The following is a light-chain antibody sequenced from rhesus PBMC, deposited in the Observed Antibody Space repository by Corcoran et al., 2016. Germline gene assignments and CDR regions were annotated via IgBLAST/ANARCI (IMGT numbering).Light chain of an antibody. V-gene: IGKV1-22*01. CDR3: LQYRSSPYS. CDR1: QRNSSW. CDR2: TAS. Sequence: DIQMTQSPSSLSASVGDTVTITCRASQRNSSWIDWYQQKPGKAPKLLIYTASSLPSGVPSRFSGSGSGTDFTLSISSLQPKDFATYFCLQYRSSPYSFGQGTKVEIK. J-gene: IGKJ2*01.